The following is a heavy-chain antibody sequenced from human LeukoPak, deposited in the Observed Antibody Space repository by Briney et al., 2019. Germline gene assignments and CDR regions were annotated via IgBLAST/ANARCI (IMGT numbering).Heavy chain of an antibody. Sequence: SETLSLTCTVSGGSISSYYWSWIRQPPGKGLEWIGYIYYSGSTNYNPSLKSRVTISVDTSKNQFSLKLGSVTAADTAVYYCARGVPAPRNWFDPWGQGTLVTVSS. J-gene: IGHJ5*02. CDR3: ARGVPAPRNWFDP. CDR2: IYYSGST. D-gene: IGHD2-2*01. CDR1: GGSISSYY. V-gene: IGHV4-59*01.